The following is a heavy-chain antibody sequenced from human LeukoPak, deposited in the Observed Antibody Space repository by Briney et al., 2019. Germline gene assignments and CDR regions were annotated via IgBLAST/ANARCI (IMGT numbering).Heavy chain of an antibody. CDR3: ARHRKGGSFDY. Sequence: GGSLRLSCAASGFTFSSYDMNWVRQAPGKGLEWVSFITSSSNTIYYADSMKGRVTSFRDNANNSLYLQMNNLSAEDTAVYYSARHRKGGSFDYWGQGTPVTVSS. J-gene: IGHJ4*02. D-gene: IGHD2-15*01. V-gene: IGHV3-48*01. CDR2: ITSSSNTI. CDR1: GFTFSSYD.